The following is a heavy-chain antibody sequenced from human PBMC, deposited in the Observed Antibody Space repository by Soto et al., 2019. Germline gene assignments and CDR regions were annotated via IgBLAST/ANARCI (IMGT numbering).Heavy chain of an antibody. V-gene: IGHV1-18*01. CDR3: ARRSGTVTSPRIFDY. Sequence: ASVKVSCKASGYTFTSYGISWVRQAPGQGLEWMGWISAYNGNTNYAQKLQGRVTMTTDTSTSTAYMELSSLKASDTAMYYCARRSGTVTSPRIFDYWGQGTLVTVSS. CDR2: ISAYNGNT. CDR1: GYTFTSYG. D-gene: IGHD4-17*01. J-gene: IGHJ4*02.